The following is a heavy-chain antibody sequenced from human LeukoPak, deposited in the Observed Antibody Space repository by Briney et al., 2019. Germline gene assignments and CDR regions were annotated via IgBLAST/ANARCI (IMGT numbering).Heavy chain of an antibody. V-gene: IGHV4-39*07. CDR3: AKQAYDGYYLFDS. D-gene: IGHD3-3*01. CDR1: GGSISSSSYY. Sequence: SETLSLTCTASGGSISSSSYYYGWIRQPPGKGLEWIGSIHYSGSTYDSPSLKSRVTISVDTSKNQCSLKLSSVTAADTAVYYCAKQAYDGYYLFDSWGQGTLVTVAS. CDR2: IHYSGST. J-gene: IGHJ4*02.